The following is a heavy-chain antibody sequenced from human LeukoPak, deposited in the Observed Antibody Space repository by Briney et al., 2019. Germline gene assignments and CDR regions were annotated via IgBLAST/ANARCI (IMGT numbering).Heavy chain of an antibody. CDR2: IWYDGSNK. V-gene: IGHV3-33*01. D-gene: IGHD5-18*01. Sequence: PGGSLRLSCAASGFTFSSYGMHWVRQAPGKGLEWVAVIWYDGSNKYYAGSVKGRFTISRDNSKNTLYLQMNSLRAEDTAVYYCARDYEYQRIQLWPHYFDYWGQGTLVTVSS. J-gene: IGHJ4*02. CDR3: ARDYEYQRIQLWPHYFDY. CDR1: GFTFSSYG.